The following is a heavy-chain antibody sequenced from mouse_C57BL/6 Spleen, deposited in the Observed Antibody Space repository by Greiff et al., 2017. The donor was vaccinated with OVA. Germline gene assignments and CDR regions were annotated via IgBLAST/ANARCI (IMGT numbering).Heavy chain of an antibody. J-gene: IGHJ3*01. V-gene: IGHV1-9*01. D-gene: IGHD2-5*01. CDR2: ILPGSGST. Sequence: QVQLQQSGAELMKPGASVKLSCKATGYTFTGYWIEWVKQRPGHGLEWIGEILPGSGSTNYTEKFKGKATFTADTSSNTAYMQLSSLTTEDSAIYYCARKGEGYSNYETWFAYWGQGTLVTVSA. CDR3: ARKGEGYSNYETWFAY. CDR1: GYTFTGYW.